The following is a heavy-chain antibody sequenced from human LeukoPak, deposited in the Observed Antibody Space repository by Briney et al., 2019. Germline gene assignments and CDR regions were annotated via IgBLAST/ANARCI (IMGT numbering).Heavy chain of an antibody. V-gene: IGHV3-43*01. D-gene: IGHD3-9*01. CDR3: AKDTGYYDEYYFDY. Sequence: GGSLRLSCAASGFTFDDYTMHWVRQAPGKGQEWVSLISWDGGSTYYADSVKGRFTISRDNSKNSLYLQMNSLRTEDTALYYCAKDTGYYDEYYFDYWGQGTLVTVSS. CDR1: GFTFDDYT. CDR2: ISWDGGST. J-gene: IGHJ4*02.